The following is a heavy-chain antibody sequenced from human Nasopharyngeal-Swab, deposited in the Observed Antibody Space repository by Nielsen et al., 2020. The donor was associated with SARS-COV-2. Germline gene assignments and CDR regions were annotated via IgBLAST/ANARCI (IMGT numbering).Heavy chain of an antibody. D-gene: IGHD6-19*01. CDR3: ARGQRAYSSGWILEVDYFDY. Sequence: WIRQPPGKGLEWVANINQGGSETYYADSVKGRFTISRDDAKNSLFLQMNSLAAADTAVYYCARGQRAYSSGWILEVDYFDYWGQGTLVTVSS. J-gene: IGHJ4*02. CDR2: INQGGSET. V-gene: IGHV3-7*03.